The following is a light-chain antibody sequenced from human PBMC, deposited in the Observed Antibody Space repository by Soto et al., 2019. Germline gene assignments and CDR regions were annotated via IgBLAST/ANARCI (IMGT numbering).Light chain of an antibody. CDR2: DAS. V-gene: IGKV3-11*01. CDR1: QSVSSY. J-gene: IGKJ5*01. CDR3: QQRSDCPIT. Sequence: VLPQSPATLSLSPGERATLSCRASQSVSSYLAWYQQKPGQAPRLLIYDASNRATGIPVRFSGSGSGTDFTPTISSLEPEDFAVYYCQQRSDCPITFGQGTRLDIK.